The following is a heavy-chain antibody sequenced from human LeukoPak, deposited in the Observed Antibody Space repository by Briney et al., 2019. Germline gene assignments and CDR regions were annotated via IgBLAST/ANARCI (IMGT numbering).Heavy chain of an antibody. Sequence: SETLSLTCTVSGGSISSYYWSWIRQPPGKGLEWIGYIYTSGSTNYIPSLKSRVTISVDTSKNQFSLKLSSVTAADTAVYYCASAKIAAAGPFDYWGQGTLVTVSS. D-gene: IGHD6-13*01. CDR3: ASAKIAAAGPFDY. J-gene: IGHJ4*02. V-gene: IGHV4-4*09. CDR1: GGSISSYY. CDR2: IYTSGST.